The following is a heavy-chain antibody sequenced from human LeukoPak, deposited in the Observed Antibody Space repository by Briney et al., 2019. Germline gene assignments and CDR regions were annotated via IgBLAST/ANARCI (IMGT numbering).Heavy chain of an antibody. CDR3: ARDTSGDYNGEYFQH. V-gene: IGHV1-69*06. CDR1: GGTFSSYA. CDR2: IIPIFGTA. D-gene: IGHD4-17*01. J-gene: IGHJ1*01. Sequence: SVKVSCKASGGTFSSYAISWVRQAPGQGLEWMGGIIPIFGTANYAQKFQGRVTITADKSTSTAYMELSSLRSEDTAVYYCARDTSGDYNGEYFQHWGQGTLVTVSS.